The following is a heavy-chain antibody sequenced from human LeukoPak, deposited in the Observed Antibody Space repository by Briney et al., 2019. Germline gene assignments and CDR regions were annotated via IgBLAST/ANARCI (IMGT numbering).Heavy chain of an antibody. V-gene: IGHV4-39*07. Sequence: PSETLSLTCTVSGGSISSSSYYWGWIRQPPGKGLEWIGSIYYSGSTYYNPSLKSRVTISVDTSKNQFSLKLSSVTAADTAVYYCARDGIAAAAAFDYWGQGTLVTVSS. D-gene: IGHD6-13*01. J-gene: IGHJ4*02. CDR1: GGSISSSSYY. CDR2: IYYSGST. CDR3: ARDGIAAAAAFDY.